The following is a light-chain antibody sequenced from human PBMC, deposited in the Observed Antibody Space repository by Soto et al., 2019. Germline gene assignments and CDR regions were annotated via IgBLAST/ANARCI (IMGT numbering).Light chain of an antibody. V-gene: IGKV1-39*01. CDR2: AAS. Sequence: DIQITQSPSSLPSSVLDRITISCRASQTTTSFLNWYQHKPGKAPTLLIYAASSLQSGVPSRFSGSGFGTDFTLTISSLQPEDFTTYYCQQSYSIPWTFGQGTKVDIK. CDR3: QQSYSIPWT. J-gene: IGKJ1*01. CDR1: QTTTSF.